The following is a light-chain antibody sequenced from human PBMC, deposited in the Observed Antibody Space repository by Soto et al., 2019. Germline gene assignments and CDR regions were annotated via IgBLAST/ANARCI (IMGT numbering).Light chain of an antibody. CDR1: SSKIGNNY. CDR2: DNN. V-gene: IGLV1-51*01. Sequence: QSVLTQPPSVSAAPGQKVTISCSGSSSKIGNNYVSWYQQLPGTAPKLLIYDNNERPSGIPDRFSGSKSGTSATLGITGLQTWDEADYYCATWDSSLSAGVFGGGTKLTVL. J-gene: IGLJ2*01. CDR3: ATWDSSLSAGV.